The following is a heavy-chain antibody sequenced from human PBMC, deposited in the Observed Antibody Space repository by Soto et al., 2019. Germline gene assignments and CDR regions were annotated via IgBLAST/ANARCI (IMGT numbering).Heavy chain of an antibody. CDR3: ATFIDDFYRYYGMDX. Sequence: PAGSLGLCCAASGFTFSSYAMSWVRQAPGKGLEWVSAISCSGGSTYYADSVKVRFTISRDNSKNTLYLQMNSLRAEDTAVYYCATFIDDFYRYYGMDXWGQVTTVTVS. J-gene: IGHJ6*02. CDR1: GFTFSSYA. D-gene: IGHD3-3*01. CDR2: ISCSGGST. V-gene: IGHV3-23*01.